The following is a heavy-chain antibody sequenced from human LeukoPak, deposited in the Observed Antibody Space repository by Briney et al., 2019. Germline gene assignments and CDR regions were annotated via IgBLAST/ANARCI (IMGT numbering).Heavy chain of an antibody. J-gene: IGHJ4*02. Sequence: PGGSLRLSCAASGFTFSSHSMSWVRQAPGKGLEWVSSISSSTTYIYYADSVKGRFAISRDNAKKSLYLEMNSLRAEDTAVYYCARVYGSGDYYNFHFDYWGQGTLVTVSS. D-gene: IGHD3-10*01. CDR3: ARVYGSGDYYNFHFDY. CDR1: GFTFSSHS. V-gene: IGHV3-21*01. CDR2: ISSSTTYI.